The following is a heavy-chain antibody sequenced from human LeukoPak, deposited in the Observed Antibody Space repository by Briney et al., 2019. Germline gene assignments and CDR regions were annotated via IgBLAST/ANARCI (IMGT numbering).Heavy chain of an antibody. CDR3: ARVPSIAARRGNWFDP. CDR2: MNPNSGNT. V-gene: IGHV1-8*03. D-gene: IGHD6-6*01. J-gene: IGHJ5*02. Sequence: GSSVKVSCKASGGTFSSYAINWVRQATGQGLEWMGWMNPNSGNTGYAQKFQGRVTITRNTSISTAYMELSSLRSEDTAVYYCARVPSIAARRGNWFDPWGQGTLVTVSS. CDR1: GGTFSSYA.